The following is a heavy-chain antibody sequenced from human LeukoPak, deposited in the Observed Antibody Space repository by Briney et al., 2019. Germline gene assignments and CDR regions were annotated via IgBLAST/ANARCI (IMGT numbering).Heavy chain of an antibody. J-gene: IGHJ4*02. V-gene: IGHV1-18*01. Sequence: ASVKVSCKASGYTFTSYGISWVRQAPGQGLEWMGWISAYNGNTNYAQKLQGRVTMTRDTSTSTVYMELSSLRSEGTAVYYCTSGDDSSGYYLYWGQGTLVTVSS. D-gene: IGHD3-22*01. CDR3: TSGDDSSGYYLY. CDR1: GYTFTSYG. CDR2: ISAYNGNT.